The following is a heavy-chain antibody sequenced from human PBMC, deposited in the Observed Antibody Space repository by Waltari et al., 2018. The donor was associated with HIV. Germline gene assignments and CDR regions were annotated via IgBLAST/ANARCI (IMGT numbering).Heavy chain of an antibody. CDR3: ARVREEQWLVPDFYYFAMDV. V-gene: IGHV1-2*02. Sequence: QVQLMQSGAEVKKPGASVKVSCKASGYTLTDYNLHWVRQAPGQGLEWVCWIKPNSGGTNYAQEFQGRITVTRNTSINTAYMELSSLRSDDTSVYFCARVREEQWLVPDFYYFAMDVWGQGTTVIVSS. CDR1: GYTLTDYN. CDR2: IKPNSGGT. D-gene: IGHD6-19*01. J-gene: IGHJ6*02.